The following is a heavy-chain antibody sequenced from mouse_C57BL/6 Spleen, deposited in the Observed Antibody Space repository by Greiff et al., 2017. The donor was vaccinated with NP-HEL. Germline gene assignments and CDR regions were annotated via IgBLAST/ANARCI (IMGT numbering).Heavy chain of an antibody. CDR1: GFTFSTFS. CDR3: ARDQGGYSYAMDY. Sequence: EVQGVGSEGGLLQPGSSMKLSCPASGFTFSTFSMAWVRQVPEKGLEWVANINYDGSSTYYLDSLKSRFIISRDNAKNILYLQMSSLKSEDTATYYCARDQGGYSYAMDYWGQGTSVTVSS. V-gene: IGHV5-16*01. D-gene: IGHD2-3*01. J-gene: IGHJ4*01. CDR2: INYDGSST.